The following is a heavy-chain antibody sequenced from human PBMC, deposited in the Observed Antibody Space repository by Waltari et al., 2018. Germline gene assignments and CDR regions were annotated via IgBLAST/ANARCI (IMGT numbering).Heavy chain of an antibody. V-gene: IGHV1-69*05. J-gene: IGHJ6*03. CDR2: IIPIFGTA. CDR3: ARGGGITIFGVDYYYYMDV. CDR1: GGTFSSYA. Sequence: QVQLVQSGAEVKKPGSSVKVSCKASGGTFSSYAISWVRQAPGQGLEWMGGIIPIFGTANDAQKFQGRVTITTDESTSTAYMELSSLRSEDTAVYYCARGGGITIFGVDYYYYMDVWGKGTTVTVSS. D-gene: IGHD3-3*01.